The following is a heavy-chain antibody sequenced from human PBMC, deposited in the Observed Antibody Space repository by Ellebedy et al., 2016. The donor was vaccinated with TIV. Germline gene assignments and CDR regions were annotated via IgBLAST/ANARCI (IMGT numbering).Heavy chain of an antibody. J-gene: IGHJ4*02. D-gene: IGHD2/OR15-2a*01. CDR2: ISAYYGDT. CDR3: VREREPSTGFVTFSY. V-gene: IGHV1-18*01. CDR1: VYTFTTYG. Sequence: AVSVKVSCKASVYTFTTYGISWVRQAPGQGLEWMGWISAYYGDTNYAQKLQGRVTLTTDTSTTTAYMELRSLRSDDTAVYYCVREREPSTGFVTFSYWGQGTLVTVSS.